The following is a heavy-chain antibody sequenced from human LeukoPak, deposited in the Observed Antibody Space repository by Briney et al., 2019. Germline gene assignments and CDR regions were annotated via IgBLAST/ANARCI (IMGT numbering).Heavy chain of an antibody. CDR2: IIPIFGTA. Sequence: SVKVSCKASRRTFSRYAISWVRQAPGQGLEWMGGIIPIFGTANYEQKFQGRVTITADESTSTAYMELSSLRSKDTAVYYCAGTYYYGSGSYLGDAFDIWGQGTMVTVSS. CDR3: AGTYYYGSGSYLGDAFDI. J-gene: IGHJ3*02. V-gene: IGHV1-69*01. CDR1: RRTFSRYA. D-gene: IGHD3-10*01.